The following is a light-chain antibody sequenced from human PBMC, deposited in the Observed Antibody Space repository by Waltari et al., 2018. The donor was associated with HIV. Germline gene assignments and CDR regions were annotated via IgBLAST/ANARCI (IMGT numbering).Light chain of an antibody. J-gene: IGKJ1*01. Sequence: EIVMTQSPATLSVSPGERATLSCRASQSVRSNLAWYQQKPGQAPRLLIYDASTRATGIPARFSGSGSGTEFSHTISSLQSEDFALYYCQQYNNWWTFGQGTKVEIK. CDR3: QQYNNWWT. CDR2: DAS. V-gene: IGKV3-15*01. CDR1: QSVRSN.